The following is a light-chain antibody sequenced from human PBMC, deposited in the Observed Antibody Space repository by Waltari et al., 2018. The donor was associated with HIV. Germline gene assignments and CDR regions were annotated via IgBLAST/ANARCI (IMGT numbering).Light chain of an antibody. CDR2: KAS. CDR1: QSISTW. CDR3: QQYKTTSGT. Sequence: DIQVTQSPSTLSASVGDRVTITCRASQSISTWLAWHQQKPGKAPKLLIYKASSLESGFPSRFSGSGSGTEFTLTITSLQPDDFATYYCQQYKTTSGTFGQGTKVEIK. J-gene: IGKJ1*01. V-gene: IGKV1-5*03.